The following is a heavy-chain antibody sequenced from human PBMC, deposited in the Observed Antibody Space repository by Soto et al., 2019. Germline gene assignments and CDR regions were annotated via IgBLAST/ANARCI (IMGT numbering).Heavy chain of an antibody. CDR2: INSDGSST. D-gene: IGHD3-3*01. CDR1: GFTFSSYW. CDR3: ARALRELEHYDFWSEYYYGMDV. J-gene: IGHJ6*02. Sequence: EVQLVESGGGLVQPGGSLRLSCAASGFTFSSYWMHWVRQAPGKGLVWVSRINSDGSSTSYADSVKGRFTISRDNAKNTLYLQMNSLRDEETAVYYCARALRELEHYDFWSEYYYGMDVWGQGTTVTVSS. V-gene: IGHV3-74*01.